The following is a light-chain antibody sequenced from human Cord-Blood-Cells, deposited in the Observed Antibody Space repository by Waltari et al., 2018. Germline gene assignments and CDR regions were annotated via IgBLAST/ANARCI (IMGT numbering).Light chain of an antibody. CDR3: QYYDSSLSGSVV. Sequence: QSVLTQPPSVSGAPGQRVTISCTGRSSNIGAGYDVHWYQQLPVTAPKLLIFGNSNRPAGVPDRFSGSKSGTSASLAITGLQAEDEADYYCQYYDSSLSGSVVFGGGTKLTVL. CDR2: GNS. CDR1: SSNIGAGYD. V-gene: IGLV1-40*01. J-gene: IGLJ2*01.